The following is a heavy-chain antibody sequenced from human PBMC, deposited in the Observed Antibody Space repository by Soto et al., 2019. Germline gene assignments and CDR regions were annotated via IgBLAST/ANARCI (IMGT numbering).Heavy chain of an antibody. J-gene: IGHJ4*02. CDR1: GFTFSSYG. Sequence: GSLRPSCAASGFTFSSYGMHWVRQAPGKGLEWVAVIWYDGSNKYYADSVKGRFTISRDNSKNALYLQMNSLRAEDTAVYYWARVGNYDSSGYHYWGQGTLVTVSS. CDR2: IWYDGSNK. CDR3: ARVGNYDSSGYHY. D-gene: IGHD3-22*01. V-gene: IGHV3-33*01.